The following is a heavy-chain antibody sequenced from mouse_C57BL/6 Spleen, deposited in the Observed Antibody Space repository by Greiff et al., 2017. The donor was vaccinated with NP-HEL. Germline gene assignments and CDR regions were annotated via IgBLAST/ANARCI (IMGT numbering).Heavy chain of an antibody. CDR2: IWGVGST. CDR3: ASFDGDYAMDY. J-gene: IGHJ4*01. V-gene: IGHV2-6*01. CDR1: GFSLTSYG. D-gene: IGHD2-3*01. Sequence: VQLQESGPGLVAPSQCLSITCTVSGFSLTSYGVDWVRQSPGKGLEWLGVIWGVGSTNYNSALKSRLSISKDNSKSQVFLKMNSLQTDDTAMYYCASFDGDYAMDYWGQGTSVTVSS.